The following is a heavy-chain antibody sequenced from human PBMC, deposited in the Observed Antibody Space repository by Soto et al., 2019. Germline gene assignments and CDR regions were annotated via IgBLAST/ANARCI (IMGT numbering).Heavy chain of an antibody. V-gene: IGHV1-8*01. CDR3: ARMETFGSLNWFDP. CDR1: GYSFTNND. Sequence: ASVKVSCKASGYSFTNNDVSWVRQATGQGLEWMGWMNPGSGDTGFAQKFQGRVTMTRDISIATAYMELSSLRSDDTAIYYCARMETFGSLNWFDPWGQGTLVTVSS. CDR2: MNPGSGDT. D-gene: IGHD3-16*01. J-gene: IGHJ5*02.